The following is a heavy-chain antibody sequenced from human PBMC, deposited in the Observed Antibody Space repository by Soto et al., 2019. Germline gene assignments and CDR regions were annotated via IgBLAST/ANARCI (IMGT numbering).Heavy chain of an antibody. CDR2: IYSGGST. V-gene: IGHV3-53*01. D-gene: IGHD4-17*01. CDR1: GFTVSSNY. CDR3: ARETVTTGGGAFDI. J-gene: IGHJ3*02. Sequence: EVQLVESGGGLIQPGGSLRLSCAASGFTVSSNYMSWVRQAPGKGLEWVSVIYSGGSTYYADSVKGRFTISRDNSKNTLYLQMNSLRAEDTAVYYCARETVTTGGGAFDIWGQGTMVTVSS.